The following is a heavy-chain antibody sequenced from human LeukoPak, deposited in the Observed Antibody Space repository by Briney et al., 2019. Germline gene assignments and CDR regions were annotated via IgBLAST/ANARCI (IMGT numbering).Heavy chain of an antibody. CDR1: GFIFDGYA. D-gene: IGHD3-10*01. V-gene: IGHV3-30*03. J-gene: IGHJ4*02. CDR2: VSKDGSAT. Sequence: GGSLRLSCAASGFIFDGYAMNGVRQAPGKGLEWVAQVSKDGSATFYADSVRGRFTISRDNSKNTLSLQMDNLRVDDTAVYFCATGRVQLDYWGQGALVSVSS. CDR3: ATGRVQLDY.